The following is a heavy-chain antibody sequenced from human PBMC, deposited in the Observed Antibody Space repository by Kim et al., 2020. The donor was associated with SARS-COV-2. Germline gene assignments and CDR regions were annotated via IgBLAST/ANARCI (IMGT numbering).Heavy chain of an antibody. D-gene: IGHD3-9*01. CDR3: ARAAYYNGFDI. V-gene: IGHV3-74*03. CDR2: ISTDKSDT. J-gene: IGHJ3*02. CDR1: VFTFSNSW. Sequence: GSLRLSCAASVFTFSNSWMHWVRQAPGKGLVWVSRISTDKSDTMYADSVKGRFTISRDNAKNTLYLQMNSLRAEDTAVYYCARAAYYNGFDIWGQGAMV.